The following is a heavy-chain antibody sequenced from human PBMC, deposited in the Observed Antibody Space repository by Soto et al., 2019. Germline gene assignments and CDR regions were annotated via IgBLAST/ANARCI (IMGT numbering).Heavy chain of an antibody. V-gene: IGHV3-48*02. D-gene: IGHD1-26*01. CDR2: ISSGSKTI. CDR1: GFTFSSYS. CDR3: AREDILGARSFDY. J-gene: IGHJ4*02. Sequence: EVQLVESGGGLVQWGGSLRLSCAASGFTFSSYSVNWVRQAPGKGLEWVSYISSGSKTIFYADSVKGRFTVSRDNAKNSQYLQMNSLRDEDTAVYYCAREDILGARSFDYWGQGTLVIVSS.